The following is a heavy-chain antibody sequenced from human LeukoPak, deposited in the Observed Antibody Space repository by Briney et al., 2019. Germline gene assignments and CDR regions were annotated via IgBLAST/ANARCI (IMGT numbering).Heavy chain of an antibody. J-gene: IGHJ3*02. V-gene: IGHV3-21*01. D-gene: IGHD2-8*01. Sequence: GGSLRLSCAASGFTFSTYSMNWVRQAPGKGLEWVSSITSSSTYRYYADSVKGRFTISKDNAKNSLYLQMNSLRAEDTAVYYCARGYCTNGVCYDAFDIWGQGTMVTVSS. CDR1: GFTFSTYS. CDR3: ARGYCTNGVCYDAFDI. CDR2: ITSSSTYR.